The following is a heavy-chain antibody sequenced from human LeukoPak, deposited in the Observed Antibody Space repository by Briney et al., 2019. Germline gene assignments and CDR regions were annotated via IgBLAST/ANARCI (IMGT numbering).Heavy chain of an antibody. Sequence: SETLSLTCTVSSGSISAYYGNWIRQPPGKGLEWIGYIYYSGGTTYNPSLKSRVTISIDTSKNQFSLNLSSVTAADTAVYYCARRSGGTIDYWGQGMLVTVSS. CDR2: IYYSGGT. D-gene: IGHD6-25*01. CDR3: ARRSGGTIDY. J-gene: IGHJ4*02. V-gene: IGHV4-59*08. CDR1: SGSISAYY.